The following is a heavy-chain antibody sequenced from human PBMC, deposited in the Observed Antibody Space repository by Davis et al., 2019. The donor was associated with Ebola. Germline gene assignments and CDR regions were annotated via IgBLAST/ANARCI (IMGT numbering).Heavy chain of an antibody. V-gene: IGHV3-11*06. D-gene: IGHD6-19*01. Sequence: GRFTISRDNAKNSLYLQMNSLRAEDTAVYYCARVFWYSSGWLEGNWFDPWGQGTLVTVSS. CDR3: ARVFWYSSGWLEGNWFDP. J-gene: IGHJ5*02.